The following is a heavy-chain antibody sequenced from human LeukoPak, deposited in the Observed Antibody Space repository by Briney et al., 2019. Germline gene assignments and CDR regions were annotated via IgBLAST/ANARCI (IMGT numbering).Heavy chain of an antibody. CDR2: IYSGGST. D-gene: IGHD1-26*01. Sequence: GGSLRLSCAASGFTFSSFGMSWVRQAPGKGLEWVSVIYSGGSTYYADPVKGRFTISRDNSKNTLYLQMNSLRAEDTAVYYCARWGTHFLIVGATLFTKGAFDIWGQGTMVTVSS. CDR3: ARWGTHFLIVGATLFTKGAFDI. CDR1: GFTFSSFG. V-gene: IGHV3-53*01. J-gene: IGHJ3*02.